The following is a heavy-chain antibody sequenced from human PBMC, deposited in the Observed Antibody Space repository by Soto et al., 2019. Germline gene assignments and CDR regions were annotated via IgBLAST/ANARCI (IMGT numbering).Heavy chain of an antibody. D-gene: IGHD5-18*01. CDR2: IYDSGTT. Sequence: TSETLSLTCTVSGGSVSSGSNYWSWIRQPPGKGLEWVGNIYDSGTTNYNPALKSRVTISVDTSKNQFSLKLKSVTAADTAVYYCASHTYIYGYWYWGQGTLVTVSS. V-gene: IGHV4-61*01. CDR1: GGSVSSGSNY. CDR3: ASHTYIYGYWY. J-gene: IGHJ4*02.